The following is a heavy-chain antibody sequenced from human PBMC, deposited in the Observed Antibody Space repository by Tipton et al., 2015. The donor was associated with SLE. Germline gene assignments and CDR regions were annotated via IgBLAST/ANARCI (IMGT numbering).Heavy chain of an antibody. CDR1: GFTFSNYG. CDR2: IWFDGTKQ. Sequence: SLRLSCAASGFTFSNYGMHWVRQAPGKGLEWVALIWFDGTKQFYADSVRGRFTISRDSSKNTLYLQMSSLRVEDTAVYYCAKDQLMSIDYFGLDVWGQGTTVTVSS. V-gene: IGHV3-33*06. CDR3: AKDQLMSIDYFGLDV. J-gene: IGHJ6*02. D-gene: IGHD6-6*01.